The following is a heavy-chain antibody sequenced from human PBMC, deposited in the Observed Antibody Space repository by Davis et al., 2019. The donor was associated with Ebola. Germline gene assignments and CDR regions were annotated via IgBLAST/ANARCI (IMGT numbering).Heavy chain of an antibody. CDR3: AREGRWYYDSSGYYPEYFQQ. CDR2: IIPIFDTR. CDR1: GGTFSSHA. Sequence: AASVKVSCKASGGTFSSHAISWVRQAPGQGLEWMGGIIPIFDTRKYAQKFQGRVTITADESTSTAYMELSSLRSEDTAVYYCAREGRWYYDSSGYYPEYFQQWGQGTLVTV. D-gene: IGHD3-22*01. V-gene: IGHV1-69*13. J-gene: IGHJ1*01.